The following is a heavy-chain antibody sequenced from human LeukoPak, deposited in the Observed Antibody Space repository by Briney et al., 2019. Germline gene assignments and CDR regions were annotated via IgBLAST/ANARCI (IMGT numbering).Heavy chain of an antibody. CDR2: ISGSGGST. V-gene: IGHV3-23*01. J-gene: IGHJ1*01. Sequence: GGSLRLSCAASGFTFSSYAMSWVRQAPGKGLEWVSAISGSGGSTYYADSVKGRFTISRDNSKNTLYLQMNSLRAEDTAVYYCAKGHCSSTSCLSSAEYFQHWGQGTLVTVSS. CDR3: AKGHCSSTSCLSSAEYFQH. D-gene: IGHD2-2*01. CDR1: GFTFSSYA.